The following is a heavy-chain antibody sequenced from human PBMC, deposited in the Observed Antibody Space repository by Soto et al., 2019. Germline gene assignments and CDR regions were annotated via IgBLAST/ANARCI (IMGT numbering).Heavy chain of an antibody. CDR1: GGCTTSGGPF. V-gene: IGHV4-31*03. J-gene: IGHJ5*02. CDR3: ARGGASSKWFAP. CDR2: IGYSGAT. Sequence: NPSETLSLTCTVSGGCTTSGGPFWSWIRQHPGKGPEWIAFIGYSGATSYNPSLASRVTISADTYKSQFSLNLRSVTAADTAVYYCARGGASSKWFAPWGQGTLVTGSS. D-gene: IGHD2-15*01.